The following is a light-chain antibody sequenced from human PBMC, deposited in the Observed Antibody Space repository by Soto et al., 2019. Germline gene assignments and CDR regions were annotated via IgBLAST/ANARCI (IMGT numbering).Light chain of an antibody. CDR3: QHYDSYSDA. Sequence: DIQMTQSPSSLSASVGDRVTITCRASQSIARYLNWYQQKPGKAPKLLIYAASSLQSGVPSRFSSSGSGTEFTLTISSLQPDVFATYYCQHYDSYSDAVGQGTKVEI. V-gene: IGKV1-39*01. CDR2: AAS. J-gene: IGKJ1*01. CDR1: QSIARY.